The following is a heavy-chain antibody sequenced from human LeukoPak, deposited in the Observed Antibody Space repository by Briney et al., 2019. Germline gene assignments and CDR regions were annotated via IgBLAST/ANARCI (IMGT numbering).Heavy chain of an antibody. V-gene: IGHV4-39*07. D-gene: IGHD1-14*01. Sequence: SETLSLTCTVSGGSISSSSYYWGWIRQPPGKGLEWIGSIYYSGSTYYNPSLKSRVTISVDTSKNQFSLKLSSVTAADTAVYYCARLRPDDAFDIWGQGTMVTVSS. CDR3: ARLRPDDAFDI. CDR1: GGSISSSSYY. J-gene: IGHJ3*02. CDR2: IYYSGST.